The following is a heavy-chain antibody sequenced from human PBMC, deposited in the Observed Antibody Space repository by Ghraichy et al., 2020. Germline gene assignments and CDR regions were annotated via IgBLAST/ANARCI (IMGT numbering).Heavy chain of an antibody. D-gene: IGHD2-2*01. CDR3: ARARDCSSSNCYCDY. V-gene: IGHV3-7*03. CDR1: GFTFTTYW. CDR2: INKDGSEK. J-gene: IGHJ4*02. Sequence: GGSLRLSCAASGFTFTTYWMTWVRQAPGKGLEWVANINKDGSEKYYVDSVKGRFTISRDNAKNSLYLQMNSLRAEDTAVYYCARARDCSSSNCYCDYWGQGTLVTVSS.